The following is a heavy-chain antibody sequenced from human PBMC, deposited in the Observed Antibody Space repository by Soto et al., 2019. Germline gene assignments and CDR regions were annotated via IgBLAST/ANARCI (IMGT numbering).Heavy chain of an antibody. CDR1: GFTFSSYA. Sequence: EVQLLESGGGLVQPGGSLRLSCAASGFTFSSYAMSWVRQAPGKGLEWVSAISGSGGSTYYADSVKGRFTISRDNSKNTLYLQMNSLRAEDTVVYYCAIDLSDSSGASAFDIWGQGTMVTVSS. CDR2: ISGSGGST. D-gene: IGHD3-22*01. CDR3: AIDLSDSSGASAFDI. V-gene: IGHV3-23*01. J-gene: IGHJ3*02.